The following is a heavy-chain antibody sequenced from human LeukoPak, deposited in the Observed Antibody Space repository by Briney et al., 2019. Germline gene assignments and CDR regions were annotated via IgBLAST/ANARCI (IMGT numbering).Heavy chain of an antibody. D-gene: IGHD6-19*01. Sequence: SETLSLTCTVSGGSISSYYWGWIRQPPGKGLEWIGSIYYSGSTYYNPSLKSRVTISVDTSKNQFSLKLSSVTAADTAVYYCARQYQWLVRGDWFDPWGQGTLVTVSS. CDR3: ARQYQWLVRGDWFDP. CDR2: IYYSGST. CDR1: GGSISSYY. J-gene: IGHJ5*02. V-gene: IGHV4-39*01.